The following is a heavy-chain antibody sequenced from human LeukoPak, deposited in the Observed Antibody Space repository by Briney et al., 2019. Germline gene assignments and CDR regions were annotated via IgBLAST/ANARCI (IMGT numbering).Heavy chain of an antibody. CDR1: GFTFNSYG. D-gene: IGHD2-15*01. CDR3: AKDDCSGGSCYLFDP. V-gene: IGHV3-30*18. Sequence: GGSLRLSCAASGFTFNSYGIHWVRQAPGKGLEWVAVISYDGSNKYYADSVKGRFTISRDNSKNTLYLQMNSLRAEDTAVYYCAKDDCSGGSCYLFDPWGQGTLVTVSS. J-gene: IGHJ5*02. CDR2: ISYDGSNK.